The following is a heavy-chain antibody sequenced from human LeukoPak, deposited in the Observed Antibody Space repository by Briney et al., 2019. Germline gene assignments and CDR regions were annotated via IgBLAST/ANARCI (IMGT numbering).Heavy chain of an antibody. D-gene: IGHD5-18*01. J-gene: IGHJ5*02. CDR1: GFTFSSYA. CDR3: ARAGTAMVLGSWFDP. Sequence: GGSLRLSCAASGFTFSSYAMHWVRQAPGKGLEWVAVISYDGSNKYYADSVKGRFTISRDNSKNTLYLQMNSLRAEDTAVYYCARAGTAMVLGSWFDPWGQGTLVTVSS. CDR2: ISYDGSNK. V-gene: IGHV3-30-3*01.